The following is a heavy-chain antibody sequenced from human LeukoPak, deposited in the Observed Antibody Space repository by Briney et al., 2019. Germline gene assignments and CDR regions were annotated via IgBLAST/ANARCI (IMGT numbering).Heavy chain of an antibody. J-gene: IGHJ4*02. CDR3: ARPPPYSSSPFFDY. D-gene: IGHD6-6*01. V-gene: IGHV3-74*01. Sequence: GGSLRLSCAASGFTFSSYWIHWVRQAPGKGLVWVSRINSDGSTTGYADSVKGRFTISRDNAKNTVYLQMDSLRAEDTAVYYCARPPPYSSSPFFDYWGQGTLVTVSS. CDR2: INSDGSTT. CDR1: GFTFSSYW.